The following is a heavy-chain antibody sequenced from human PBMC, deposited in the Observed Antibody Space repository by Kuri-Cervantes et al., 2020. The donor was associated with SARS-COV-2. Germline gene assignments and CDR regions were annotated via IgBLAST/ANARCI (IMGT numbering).Heavy chain of an antibody. CDR3: ARVGLGGDFDY. Sequence: GGSLRLSCAASGFTFSSYSMNWVRQAPGKGLEWVSSSSSSSSYIYYADSVKGRFTISRDNAKNSLYLQMNSLRAEDTAVYYCARVGLGGDFDYWGQGTLVTVSS. V-gene: IGHV3-21*01. J-gene: IGHJ4*02. D-gene: IGHD3-16*01. CDR2: SSSSSSYI. CDR1: GFTFSSYS.